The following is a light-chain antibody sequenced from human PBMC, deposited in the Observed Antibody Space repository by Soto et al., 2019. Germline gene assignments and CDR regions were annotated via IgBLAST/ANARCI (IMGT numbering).Light chain of an antibody. V-gene: IGLV2-8*01. CDR2: GVT. Sequence: QSALTQPPSASGSPGQSVAISCTGTSSDIGSYVYVSWYQQHPGKAPKLLIYGVTQRPSGVPDRFSGSKSGNTASLTVSGLQVEDEADYYCSIFAGGNSVIFGGGTQLTVL. CDR3: SIFAGGNSVI. J-gene: IGLJ2*01. CDR1: SSDIGSYVY.